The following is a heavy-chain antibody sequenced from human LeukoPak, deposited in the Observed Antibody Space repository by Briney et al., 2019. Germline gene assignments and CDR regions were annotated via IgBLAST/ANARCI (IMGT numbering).Heavy chain of an antibody. Sequence: PGGSLRLSCAASGFTFSSYGMHWVRQAPGMGLEWVAIISYDGSNKYYADSVKGRFTISRDNSKNTLYLQMNSLRAEDTAVYYCARGFGRYLPPGNDAFDIWGLGTMVTVSS. V-gene: IGHV3-30*03. CDR2: ISYDGSNK. J-gene: IGHJ3*02. D-gene: IGHD3-9*01. CDR1: GFTFSSYG. CDR3: ARGFGRYLPPGNDAFDI.